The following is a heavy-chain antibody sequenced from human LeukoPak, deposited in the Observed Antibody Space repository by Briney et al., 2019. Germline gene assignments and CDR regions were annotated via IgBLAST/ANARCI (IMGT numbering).Heavy chain of an antibody. CDR1: GGTFSSYA. J-gene: IGHJ4*02. CDR2: IIPIFGTA. V-gene: IGHV1-69*05. D-gene: IGHD5-24*01. CDR3: ALTGGRWLQFDY. Sequence: ASVKVSCKASGGTFSSYAISWVRQAPGQGLEWMGRIIPIFGTANYAQKFQGRGTITTDESTSTAYMELSSLRSEDTAVYYCALTGGRWLQFDYWGQGTLVTVSS.